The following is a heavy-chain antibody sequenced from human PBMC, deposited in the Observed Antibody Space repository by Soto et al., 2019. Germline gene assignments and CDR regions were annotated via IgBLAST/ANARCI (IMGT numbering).Heavy chain of an antibody. CDR2: VSHDGRNT. CDR1: GFTFSDYA. Sequence: VQLVESGGGVVQPGRSLRLSCAASGFTFSDYAMHWVRQAPGKGLEWVAVVSHDGRNTHYADSVKGRFTTSRDSSKNPVSLEMTSLRAEDTAVYYSAKGGRQWLVTSDFNYWGQGALVTVSS. D-gene: IGHD6-19*01. V-gene: IGHV3-30*18. CDR3: AKGGRQWLVTSDFNY. J-gene: IGHJ4*02.